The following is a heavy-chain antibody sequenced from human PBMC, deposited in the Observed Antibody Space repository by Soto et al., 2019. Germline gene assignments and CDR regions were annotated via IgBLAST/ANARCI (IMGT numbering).Heavy chain of an antibody. CDR2: INSDGSST. J-gene: IGHJ2*01. CDR3: AKSAFCRGGNCYWYFDL. Sequence: PGGSLRLSCAASGLTFSSYWMHWVRQAPGKGLVWVSRINSDGSSTSYADSVKGRFTISRDNSKNTLYLQMNSLRPDDTAMYYCAKSAFCRGGNCYWYFDLWGRGTLVTVS. V-gene: IGHV3-74*01. CDR1: GLTFSSYW. D-gene: IGHD2-15*01.